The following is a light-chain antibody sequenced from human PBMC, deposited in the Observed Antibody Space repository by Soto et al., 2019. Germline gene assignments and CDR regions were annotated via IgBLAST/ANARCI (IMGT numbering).Light chain of an antibody. CDR2: DDS. V-gene: IGLV3-21*02. Sequence: SYELTQPPSVSVAPGQTARITCGGNNIGSKSVHWYQQKPGQAPVLVVYDDSDRPSGIPKRFSGSNSGNTATLTISRVEAGDEADYYCQVWDSSSDLFYVFGTGTKVTVL. J-gene: IGLJ1*01. CDR1: NIGSKS. CDR3: QVWDSSSDLFYV.